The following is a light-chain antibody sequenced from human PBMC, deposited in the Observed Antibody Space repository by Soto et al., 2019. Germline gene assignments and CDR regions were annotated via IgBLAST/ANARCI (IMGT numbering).Light chain of an antibody. V-gene: IGKV3-20*01. CDR1: QSVSSNY. CDR3: QQYGSSPLT. Sequence: EIVLTQSPGTLSLSPGERATLSCRASQSVSSNYLAWYQQKPGQAPRLLIYDASSRATGIPDRFSGSGSGTDFTLTISRLEPEDFAVYYCQQYGSSPLTFGGGTKGEIK. CDR2: DAS. J-gene: IGKJ4*01.